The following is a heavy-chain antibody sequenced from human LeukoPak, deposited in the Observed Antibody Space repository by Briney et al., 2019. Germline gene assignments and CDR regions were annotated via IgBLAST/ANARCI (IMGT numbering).Heavy chain of an antibody. D-gene: IGHD3-3*01. V-gene: IGHV3-21*01. CDR1: RFTFSSYS. CDR2: ISSSSSYI. Sequence: PGGSLRLSCAASRFTFSSYSMNWVRQAPGKGLEWVSSISSSSSYIYYADSVKGRFTISRDNAKNSLYLQMNSLRAEDTAVYYCAREAYHDFWSGSWRSYYYMDVWGKGTTVTVSS. J-gene: IGHJ6*03. CDR3: AREAYHDFWSGSWRSYYYMDV.